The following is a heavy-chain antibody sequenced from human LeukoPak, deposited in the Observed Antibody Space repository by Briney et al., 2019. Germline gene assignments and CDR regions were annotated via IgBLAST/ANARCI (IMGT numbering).Heavy chain of an antibody. Sequence: GASVTVSCKASGYTFTSYDINWVRQATGQGLEWMGWMNPNSGNTGYAQKFQGRVTMTRNTSISTAYMEMSSLRSEDTAVYYCARFAIPPGARCYFDYWGQGTLVTVSS. J-gene: IGHJ4*02. CDR2: MNPNSGNT. CDR3: ARFAIPPGARCYFDY. D-gene: IGHD1-14*01. V-gene: IGHV1-8*01. CDR1: GYTFTSYD.